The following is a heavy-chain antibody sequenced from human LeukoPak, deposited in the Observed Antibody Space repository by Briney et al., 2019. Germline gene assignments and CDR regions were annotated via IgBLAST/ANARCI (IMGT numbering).Heavy chain of an antibody. J-gene: IGHJ4*02. V-gene: IGHV1-69*04. CDR2: IIPILGMA. CDR1: GGTFSSYA. CDR3: ARVSSAATSFDY. Sequence: SVKVSCKASGGTFSSYAISWVRQAPGQGLEWMGRIIPILGMANYAQKFQGRVTLTADKSTSTAYMELSCLRSEDTAVYYCARVSSAATSFDYWGQGTLVTVSS. D-gene: IGHD3-10*01.